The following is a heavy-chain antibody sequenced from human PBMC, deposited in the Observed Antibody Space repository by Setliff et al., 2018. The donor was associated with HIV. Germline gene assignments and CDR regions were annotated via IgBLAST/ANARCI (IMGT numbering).Heavy chain of an antibody. CDR1: GGSISSGGYS. CDR3: AKTIGRYFDIFDN. CDR2: IHHSGST. V-gene: IGHV4-30-2*06. Sequence: SETLSLTCAVSGGSISSGGYSWIRQSPGKGLEWIGCIHHSGSTYYNPALESRVTISVNRSKNQFSLRLSLVTAADTAVYYCAKTIGRYFDIFDNWGQGTLVTVSS. J-gene: IGHJ4*02. D-gene: IGHD3-9*01.